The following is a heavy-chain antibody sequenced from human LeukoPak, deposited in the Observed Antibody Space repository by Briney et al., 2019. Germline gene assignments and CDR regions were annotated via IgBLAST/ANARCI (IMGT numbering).Heavy chain of an antibody. CDR2: ISAYNGNT. D-gene: IGHD4-17*01. J-gene: IGHJ3*02. CDR3: ARDKIRNYGAAFDI. Sequence: ASVKVSCKASGYAFTSYGISWVRQAPGQGLEWMGWISAYNGNTNYAQKLQGRVTMTTDTSTSTAYMELRSLRSDDTAVYYCARDKIRNYGAAFDIWGQGTMVTVSS. V-gene: IGHV1-18*01. CDR1: GYAFTSYG.